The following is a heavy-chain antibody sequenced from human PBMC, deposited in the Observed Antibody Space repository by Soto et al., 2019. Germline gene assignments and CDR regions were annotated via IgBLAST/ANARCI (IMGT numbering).Heavy chain of an antibody. D-gene: IGHD6-6*01. J-gene: IGHJ6*03. CDR2: ISSNGIGT. CDR3: ARRARADSSYRHV. V-gene: IGHV3-64*01. Sequence: EVQLVESGGGLAQPGGSLRLSCAASGFTFSSDAKDWVRQAPGKGLEYVSGISSNGIGTYYASSVKGRFTISRDNARDTVYLQMDSLRPEDMAVYYCARRARADSSYRHVWGKGTTVTVS. CDR1: GFTFSSDA.